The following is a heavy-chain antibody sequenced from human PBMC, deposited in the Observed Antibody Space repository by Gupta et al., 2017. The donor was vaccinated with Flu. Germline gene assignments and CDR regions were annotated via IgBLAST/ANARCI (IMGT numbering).Heavy chain of an antibody. D-gene: IGHD4-17*01. Sequence: GESGGGVVQPGWSLRLSCAASGFTFSGSHMHWVRQAPGKGLEWVAVSWYDGSNLYYADSVRGRFTISRDYSKDTLYLQMNSLRAEDTALYYCEILPWDYGDERSFDHGGQGTLVTVSS. CDR3: EILPWDYGDERSFDH. V-gene: IGHV3-33*01. CDR1: GFTFSGSH. J-gene: IGHJ4*02. CDR2: SWYDGSNL.